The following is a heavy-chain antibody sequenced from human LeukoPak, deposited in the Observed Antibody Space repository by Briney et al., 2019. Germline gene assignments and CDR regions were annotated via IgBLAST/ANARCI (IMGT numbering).Heavy chain of an antibody. CDR1: GGSISSNC. J-gene: IGHJ6*02. Sequence: SETLSLTCTVAGGSISSNCWGWIRQPPGKGLEWIGYIYYGASTNYTPSLKSRVTISVDTSKNQFSLKLSSATAADTAVYYCARHEGYYDILTGFYYYYGMDVWGQGTTVTVSS. CDR3: ARHEGYYDILTGFYYYYGMDV. V-gene: IGHV4-59*08. CDR2: IYYGAST. D-gene: IGHD3-9*01.